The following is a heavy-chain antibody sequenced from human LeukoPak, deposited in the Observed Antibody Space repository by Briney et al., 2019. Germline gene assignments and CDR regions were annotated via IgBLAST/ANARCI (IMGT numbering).Heavy chain of an antibody. CDR3: ARAVASTSSWFDP. Sequence: SETLSLTCTVSGGSISSGGYYWSWIRQHPGKGLEWIGYIYYSGSTYYNPSLKSRVTISVDTSKNQFSLKLSSVTAADTAVYYCARAVASTSSWFDPWGQGTLVTVSS. CDR2: IYYSGST. J-gene: IGHJ5*02. D-gene: IGHD6-19*01. V-gene: IGHV4-31*03. CDR1: GGSISSGGYY.